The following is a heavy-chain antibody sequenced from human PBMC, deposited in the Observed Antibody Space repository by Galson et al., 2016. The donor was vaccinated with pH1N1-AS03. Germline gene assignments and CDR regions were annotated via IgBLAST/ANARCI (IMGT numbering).Heavy chain of an antibody. Sequence: SLRLSCATSGFTFTDFAVSWVRQAPGRGLGWVSATSSSGGSTYYAESVKGRFTISRDYSKNTVDLQMNSLSAEDTAVYYCAKDRNDYRLHYFSGSDVWGQGTTVIVSS. V-gene: IGHV3-23*01. CDR3: AKDRNDYRLHYFSGSDV. J-gene: IGHJ6*02. CDR2: TSSSGGST. D-gene: IGHD1-1*01. CDR1: GFTFTDFA.